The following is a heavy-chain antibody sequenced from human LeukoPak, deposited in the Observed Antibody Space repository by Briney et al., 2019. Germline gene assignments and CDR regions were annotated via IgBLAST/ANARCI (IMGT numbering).Heavy chain of an antibody. CDR2: ISSSGSTI. D-gene: IGHD3-10*01. CDR3: ARDYRSEWFGEPPRSFYYGMDV. V-gene: IGHV3-11*04. Sequence: PGGSLRLSCAASGFTFSDYYMSWIRQAPGKGLEWVSYISSSGSTIYYADSVKGRFTISRDNAKNSLYLQMNSLRAEDTAVYYCARDYRSEWFGEPPRSFYYGMDVWGQGTTVTVSS. J-gene: IGHJ6*02. CDR1: GFTFSDYY.